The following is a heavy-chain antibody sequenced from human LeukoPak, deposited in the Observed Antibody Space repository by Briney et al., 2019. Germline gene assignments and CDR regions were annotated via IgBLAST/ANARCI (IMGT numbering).Heavy chain of an antibody. Sequence: INXSGTTNYNPSLNSRLTISLDTSKNQFSLKLSSVTAADTAVYYCARGKLLWFGESHYYYYYGMDVWGQGTTVTVSS. J-gene: IGHJ6*02. CDR2: INXSGTT. D-gene: IGHD3-10*01. CDR3: ARGKLLWFGESHYYYYYGMDV. V-gene: IGHV4-34*01.